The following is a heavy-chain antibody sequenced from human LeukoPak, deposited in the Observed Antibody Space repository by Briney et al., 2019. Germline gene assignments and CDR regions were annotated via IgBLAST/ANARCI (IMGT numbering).Heavy chain of an antibody. CDR3: ARARGYCSSTSCLGHPNWFDP. D-gene: IGHD2-2*01. Sequence: ASVKVSCKASGYTFTGYYMHWVRQAPGQGLEWMGWINPNSGGTNYAQKFQGWVTMTRDTSISTAYMELSRLRSDDTAVCYCARARGYCSSTSCLGHPNWFDPWGQGTLVTVSS. J-gene: IGHJ5*02. CDR2: INPNSGGT. V-gene: IGHV1-2*04. CDR1: GYTFTGYY.